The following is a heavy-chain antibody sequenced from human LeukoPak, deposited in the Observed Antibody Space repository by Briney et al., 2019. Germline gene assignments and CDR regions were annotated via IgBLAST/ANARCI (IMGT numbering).Heavy chain of an antibody. Sequence: SVKVSCKASGGTFTSYAISWVRQAPGQGLEWMGRIIPILGIANYAQKFQGRVTITADKSTSTAYMELSSLRSEDTAVYYCATYGDNGWFDPWGQGTLVTVSS. CDR3: ATYGDNGWFDP. J-gene: IGHJ5*02. CDR2: IIPILGIA. CDR1: GGTFTSYA. D-gene: IGHD4-17*01. V-gene: IGHV1-69*04.